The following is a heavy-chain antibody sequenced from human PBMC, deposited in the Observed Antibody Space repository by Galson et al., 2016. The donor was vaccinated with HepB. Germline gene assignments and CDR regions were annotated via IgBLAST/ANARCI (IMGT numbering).Heavy chain of an antibody. D-gene: IGHD3-16*01. V-gene: IGHV4-34*01. CDR1: GGSFSGYY. CDR2: IYHSGTT. J-gene: IGHJ4*02. Sequence: SETLSLTCGVSGGSFSGYYWSWIRQPPGKGLEWIGEIYHSGTTNYNPSLETRLIMSVDTHNKQVSLKMFPVTAADTAVYYCARLRLRFRGSMGHSCFDSWGRGTLVTVPS. CDR3: ARLRLRFRGSMGHSCFDS.